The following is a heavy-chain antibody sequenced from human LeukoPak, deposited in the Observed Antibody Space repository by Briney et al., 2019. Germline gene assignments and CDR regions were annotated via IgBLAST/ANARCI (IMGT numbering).Heavy chain of an antibody. CDR1: GGTFSSYA. V-gene: IGHV1-69*06. D-gene: IGHD4-23*01. CDR2: IIPIFGTA. J-gene: IGHJ4*02. CDR3: ARGSDDYGGNGGA. Sequence: SVKVSCKASGGTFSSYAISWVRQAPGQGLEWMGGIIPIFGTANYAQKFQGRVTITADKSTSTAYMELSSLRSEDTAVYYCARGSDDYGGNGGAWGQGTLVTVSS.